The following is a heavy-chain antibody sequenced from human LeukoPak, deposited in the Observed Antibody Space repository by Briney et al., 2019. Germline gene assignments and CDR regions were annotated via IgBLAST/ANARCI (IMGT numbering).Heavy chain of an antibody. D-gene: IGHD4/OR15-4a*01. J-gene: IGHJ5*02. CDR1: GYTVTGHY. Sequence: ASVKVSCKASGYTVTGHYLHWVRQAPGQGPELMGWINPKTGDTTYEQKFQGRVTMTWDTSITTAYMELSSLRSDDTAIYYCARAYEYGWFDPWGQGTQVTVSS. V-gene: IGHV1-2*02. CDR3: ARAYEYGWFDP. CDR2: INPKTGDT.